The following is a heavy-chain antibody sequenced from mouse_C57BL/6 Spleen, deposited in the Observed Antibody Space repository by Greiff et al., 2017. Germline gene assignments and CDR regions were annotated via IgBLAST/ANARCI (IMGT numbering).Heavy chain of an antibody. CDR3: ARLLRYYAMDY. CDR2: IDPSDSYT. J-gene: IGHJ4*01. V-gene: IGHV1-59*01. D-gene: IGHD1-1*01. CDR1: GYTFTSYW. Sequence: QVQLQQPGAELVRPGTSVKLSCKASGYTFTSYWMHWVKQRPGQGLEWIGVIDPSDSYTNYNQKFKGKATLTVDTSSSTAYMQLSSLTSEDSAVYYCARLLRYYAMDYWGQGTSVTDSS.